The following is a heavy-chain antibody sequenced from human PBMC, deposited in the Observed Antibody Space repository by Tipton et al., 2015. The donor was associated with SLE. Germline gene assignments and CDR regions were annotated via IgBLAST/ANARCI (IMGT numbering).Heavy chain of an antibody. CDR1: GGSFSGYY. V-gene: IGHV4-34*01. CDR3: AGQWSSNWYDWYFDL. J-gene: IGHJ2*01. Sequence: TLSLTCAVYGGSFSGYYWTWIRQPPGKGLEWIGEINHSGNTNYNPSLKSRSTISVDMSQNQFSLKLSSVSATDTAVYYCAGQWSSNWYDWYFDLWGRGTLVAVSS. D-gene: IGHD6-13*01. CDR2: INHSGNT.